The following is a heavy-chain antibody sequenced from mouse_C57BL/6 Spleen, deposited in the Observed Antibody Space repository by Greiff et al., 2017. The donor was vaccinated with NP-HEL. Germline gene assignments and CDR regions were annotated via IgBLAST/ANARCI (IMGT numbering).Heavy chain of an antibody. CDR3: ARERIYYGNYRYFDY. CDR2: IYPGDGDT. V-gene: IGHV1-82*01. D-gene: IGHD2-1*01. Sequence: VQLQQSGPELVKPGASVKISCKASGYAFSSSWMNWVKQRPGKGLEWIGRIYPGDGDTNYNGKFKGKATLTADKSSSTAYMQLSSLTSEDSAVYFCARERIYYGNYRYFDYWGQGTTLTVSS. J-gene: IGHJ2*01. CDR1: GYAFSSSW.